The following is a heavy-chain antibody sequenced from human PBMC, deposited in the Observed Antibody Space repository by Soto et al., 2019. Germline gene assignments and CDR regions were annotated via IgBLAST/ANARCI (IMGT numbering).Heavy chain of an antibody. CDR1: GFTFSSYA. CDR3: ASSTVTDDAFDI. V-gene: IGHV3-23*01. CDR2: ISGSGGST. J-gene: IGHJ3*02. Sequence: EVQLLESGGGLVQPGGSLRLSSAASGFTFSSYAMSWVRQAPGKGLEWVSAISGSGGSTYYADSVKGRFTISRDNSKNTLYLQMNSLRAEDTAVYYCASSTVTDDAFDIWGQGTMVTVSS. D-gene: IGHD4-17*01.